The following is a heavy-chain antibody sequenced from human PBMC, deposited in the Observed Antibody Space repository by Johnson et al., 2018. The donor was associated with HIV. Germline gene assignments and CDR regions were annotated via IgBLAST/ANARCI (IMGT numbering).Heavy chain of an antibody. D-gene: IGHD2-15*01. Sequence: VQLVESGGGLVQPGRSLRLSCAASGFTFDDYGMSWVRQAPGKGLEWVSGINWNGGSTGYADSVKGRFTISRDNAKNSLYLQMNSLRAEDTALYYCVRGIVVVVAAGRADAFDIWGQGTMVTVSS. J-gene: IGHJ3*02. CDR1: GFTFDDYG. V-gene: IGHV3-20*04. CDR2: INWNGGST. CDR3: VRGIVVVVAAGRADAFDI.